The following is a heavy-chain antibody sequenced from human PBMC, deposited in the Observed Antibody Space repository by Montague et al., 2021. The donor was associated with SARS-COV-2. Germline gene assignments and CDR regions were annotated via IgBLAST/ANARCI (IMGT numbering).Heavy chain of an antibody. D-gene: IGHD5-12*01. CDR1: GYTFSSYG. J-gene: IGHJ4*02. V-gene: IGHV1-18*01. Sequence: SVKVSCKASGYTFSSYGFSWVRQAPGHGLEWMGWISAYNGNTNYAQKLQGRVTMTTEKSTSTAYMELRSLRSDDTALYYCARVKWLRLDYWGQGTLVTVSS. CDR2: ISAYNGNT. CDR3: ARVKWLRLDY.